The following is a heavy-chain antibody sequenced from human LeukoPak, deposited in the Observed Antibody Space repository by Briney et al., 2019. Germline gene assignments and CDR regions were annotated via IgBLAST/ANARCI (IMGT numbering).Heavy chain of an antibody. CDR1: GYTFTSFG. V-gene: IGHV1-18*04. CDR2: IGAYNGDT. J-gene: IGHJ4*02. Sequence: ASVKVSCKPSGYTFTSFGISWVRQAPGQGLEWMGWIGAYNGDTNYAQKFQGRVTMTTNTSTSTAYMDLRSLRSDDTAVYYCTRDHCRGDNCPSFDYWGQGTLVTVSS. D-gene: IGHD2-15*01. CDR3: TRDHCRGDNCPSFDY.